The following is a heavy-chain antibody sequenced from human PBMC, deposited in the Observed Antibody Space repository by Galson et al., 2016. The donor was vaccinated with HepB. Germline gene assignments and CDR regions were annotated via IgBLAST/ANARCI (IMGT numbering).Heavy chain of an antibody. J-gene: IGHJ4*02. V-gene: IGHV3-7*03. CDR1: GFPFSDNW. CDR2: INIDGSGK. D-gene: IGHD3-16*01. CDR3: GKHGGFDY. Sequence: SLRLSCAASGFPFSDNWMSWVRQAPGKGLEWVANINIDGSGKYYVDSVRGRFTISRDNSKNTLYLYMNNLTAGDTAIYYCGKHGGFDYWGQGALVTVSS.